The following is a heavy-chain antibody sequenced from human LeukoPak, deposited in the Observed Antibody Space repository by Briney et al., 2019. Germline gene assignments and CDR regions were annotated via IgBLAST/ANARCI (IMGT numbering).Heavy chain of an antibody. V-gene: IGHV3-33*06. Sequence: GGSLRPSCAASGFTFSSYGMHWVRQAPGKGLEWVAVIWYDGSNKYYADSVKGRFTISRDNSKNTLYLQMNSLRAEDTAVYYCAKDTTMVRGVVDYWGQGTLVTVSS. J-gene: IGHJ4*02. CDR3: AKDTTMVRGVVDY. D-gene: IGHD3-10*01. CDR2: IWYDGSNK. CDR1: GFTFSSYG.